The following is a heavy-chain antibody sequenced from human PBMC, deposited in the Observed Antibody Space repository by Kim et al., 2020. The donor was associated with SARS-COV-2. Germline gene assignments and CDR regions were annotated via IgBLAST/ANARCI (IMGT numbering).Heavy chain of an antibody. CDR2: TYYRSKWYN. CDR1: GDSVSSNSAA. CDR3: ARDVDTPPEYSSAPDFSYYGMDV. Sequence: SQTLSLTCAISGDSVSSNSAAWNWIRQSPSRGLEWLGRTYYRSKWYNDYAVSVKSRITINPDTSKNQFSLQLNSVTPEDTAVYYCARDVDTPPEYSSAPDFSYYGMDVWGQGTTVTVSS. V-gene: IGHV6-1*01. D-gene: IGHD6-6*01. J-gene: IGHJ6*02.